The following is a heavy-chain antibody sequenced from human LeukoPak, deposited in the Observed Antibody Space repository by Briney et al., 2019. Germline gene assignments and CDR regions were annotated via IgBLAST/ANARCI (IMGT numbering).Heavy chain of an antibody. J-gene: IGHJ4*02. Sequence: GGSLRLSCAASGFTFSSYAMHWVRQAPGKGLEWVAVISYDGSNKYYADSVKGRFTISRDNSKNTLYLQMNSLRAEDTAVYYCARDSRGELPIDYWGQGTLVTVPS. CDR3: ARDSRGELPIDY. CDR1: GFTFSSYA. V-gene: IGHV3-30-3*01. D-gene: IGHD1-26*01. CDR2: ISYDGSNK.